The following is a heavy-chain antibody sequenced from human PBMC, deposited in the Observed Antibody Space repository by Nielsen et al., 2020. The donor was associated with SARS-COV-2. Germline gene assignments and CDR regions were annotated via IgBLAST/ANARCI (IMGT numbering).Heavy chain of an antibody. CDR2: ISTSSTTI. J-gene: IGHJ6*02. D-gene: IGHD6-19*01. Sequence: WLRQPPGKGLEWVSYISTSSTTIYYADSVKGRFTISRDNAKNSLYLQMNSLRAEDTAVYYCARGDRSVAGDYYYYGMDVWGQGTTVTVSS. CDR3: ARGDRSVAGDYYYYGMDV. V-gene: IGHV3-48*01.